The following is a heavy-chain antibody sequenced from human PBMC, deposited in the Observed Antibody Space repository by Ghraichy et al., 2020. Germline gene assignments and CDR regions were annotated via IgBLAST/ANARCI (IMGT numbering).Heavy chain of an antibody. J-gene: IGHJ6*02. V-gene: IGHV3-66*01. Sequence: GGSLRLSCAASGFTVSSNYMSWVRQAPGKGLEWVSVIYSGGSTYYADSVKGRFTISRDNSKNTLYLQMNSLRAEDTAVYYCARDRWDYYYYGMDVWGQGTTVTVSS. CDR2: IYSGGST. CDR1: GFTVSSNY. CDR3: ARDRWDYYYYGMDV. D-gene: IGHD4-23*01.